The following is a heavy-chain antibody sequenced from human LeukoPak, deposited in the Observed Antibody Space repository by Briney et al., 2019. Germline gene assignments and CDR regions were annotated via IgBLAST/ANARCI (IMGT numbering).Heavy chain of an antibody. J-gene: IGHJ5*02. V-gene: IGHV1-8*01. Sequence: ASVKVSCKASGYTFTSYDINWVRQATGQGLEWMGWMYPKRGSTGYAQKFQGGVTMTGNTTISTAYMELSSLRSEDTAVYYCARRRIVRRVTLFWFDPWGQGTLVTVSS. CDR3: ARRRIVRRVTLFWFDP. CDR1: GYTFTSYD. CDR2: MYPKRGST. D-gene: IGHD3-10*02.